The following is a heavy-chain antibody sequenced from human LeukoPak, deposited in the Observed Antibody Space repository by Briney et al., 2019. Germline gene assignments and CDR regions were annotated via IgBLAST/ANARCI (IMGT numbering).Heavy chain of an antibody. CDR3: ARVVAMAGVPVY. Sequence: ASVKVSCKASGYAFTGYYMHWVRQAPGQGLEWMGWINPNSGGTNYAQKFQGRVTMTRDTSISTAYMELSRLRSDDTAVYYCARVVAMAGVPVYWGQGTLVTVSS. CDR1: GYAFTGYY. CDR2: INPNSGGT. D-gene: IGHD2-15*01. V-gene: IGHV1-2*02. J-gene: IGHJ4*02.